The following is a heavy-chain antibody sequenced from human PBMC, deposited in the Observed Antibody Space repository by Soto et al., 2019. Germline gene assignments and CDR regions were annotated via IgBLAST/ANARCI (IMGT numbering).Heavy chain of an antibody. Sequence: ASVKVSCKASGYTFTSYDINWVRQATGQGLEWMGWMNPNSGNTGYAQKFQGRVTMTRNTSISTAYMELSSLRSEDTAVYYCASNPSYCSGGSCYGFSDYYYYYMDVWGKGTTVTV. CDR2: MNPNSGNT. J-gene: IGHJ6*03. V-gene: IGHV1-8*01. D-gene: IGHD2-15*01. CDR3: ASNPSYCSGGSCYGFSDYYYYYMDV. CDR1: GYTFTSYD.